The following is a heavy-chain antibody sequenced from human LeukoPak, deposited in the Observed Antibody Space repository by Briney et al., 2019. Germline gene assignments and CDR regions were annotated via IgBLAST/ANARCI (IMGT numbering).Heavy chain of an antibody. J-gene: IGHJ4*02. Sequence: PGGSLRLSCAASGFTFSNYGMHWVRQAPGKGLEWVAVISYDGNNKFYADSLKGRFTISRDNSKNMLYLQMNSLRTEDTAVYYCARAAAGYYFDYWGQGTLVTVSS. CDR3: ARAAAGYYFDY. CDR1: GFTFSNYG. V-gene: IGHV3-30*03. D-gene: IGHD6-13*01. CDR2: ISYDGNNK.